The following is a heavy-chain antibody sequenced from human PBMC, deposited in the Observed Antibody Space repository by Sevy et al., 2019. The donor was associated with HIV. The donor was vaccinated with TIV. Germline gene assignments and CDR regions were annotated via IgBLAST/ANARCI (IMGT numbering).Heavy chain of an antibody. Sequence: GGSLRLSCAASGFTFSSYGMHWVRQAPGKGLEWVAFIRYDASNKYYADSVKGRFTISRDNSKNTLYLQMNSLRAEDTAVYYCAKDGGIGYSSSWYPYYYYMDVWGKGTTVTVSS. CDR2: IRYDASNK. CDR1: GFTFSSYG. V-gene: IGHV3-30*02. CDR3: AKDGGIGYSSSWYPYYYYMDV. D-gene: IGHD6-13*01. J-gene: IGHJ6*03.